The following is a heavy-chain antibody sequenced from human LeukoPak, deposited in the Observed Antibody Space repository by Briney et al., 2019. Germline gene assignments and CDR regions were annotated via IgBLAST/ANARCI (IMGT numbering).Heavy chain of an antibody. CDR1: GFTFSNYN. V-gene: IGHV3-21*01. CDR3: GRDLYVILTGFYPEAYYFYVLAV. D-gene: IGHD3-9*01. CDR2: ISTGSTYI. Sequence: GGSLRLSCAASGFTFSNYNMNWVRQAPGKGLEWVSSISTGSTYIYYADSVKGRFTVSRDNAKNSLFLQMHSLRAEDTAVYYCGRDLYVILTGFYPEAYYFYVLAVWGQGTTVTASS. J-gene: IGHJ6*02.